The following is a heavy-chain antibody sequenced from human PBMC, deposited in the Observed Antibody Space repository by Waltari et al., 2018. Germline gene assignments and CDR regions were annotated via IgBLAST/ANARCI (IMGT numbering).Heavy chain of an antibody. D-gene: IGHD3-10*01. J-gene: IGHJ3*02. V-gene: IGHV3-30*16. CDR2: ITYDGDNE. Sequence: QVQLVESGGGAVQPGRSLRLSCAASGFTFSLFVMHWLRQAPGEGVVWVAVITYDGDNENYVDSVKGRFTISRDNSKNTLFLQMNSLRVEDAAVYYCARVVSGAFDMWGQGTMVIVSS. CDR1: GFTFSLFV. CDR3: ARVVSGAFDM.